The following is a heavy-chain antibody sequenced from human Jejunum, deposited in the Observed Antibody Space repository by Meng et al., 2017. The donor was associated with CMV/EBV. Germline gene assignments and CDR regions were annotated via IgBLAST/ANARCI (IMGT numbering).Heavy chain of an antibody. V-gene: IGHV3-48*03. CDR2: ISYSGSTV. J-gene: IGHJ4*02. D-gene: IGHD2-15*01. CDR3: ASFDSTVH. Sequence: SCAAAGFSFSSYERNWVRQAPGKGLEWVSYISYSGSTVYYADSVKGRFTISRDNAKNSLSLQMNSLRAEDTALYYCASFDSTVHWGQGTLVTVSS. CDR1: GFSFSSYE.